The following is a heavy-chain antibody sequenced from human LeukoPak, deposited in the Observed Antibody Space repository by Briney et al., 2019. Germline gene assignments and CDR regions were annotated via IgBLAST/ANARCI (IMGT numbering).Heavy chain of an antibody. CDR3: ARDLGSGWHNYYYYYMDV. D-gene: IGHD6-19*01. CDR1: GYTFTSYY. CDR2: INPSGGST. V-gene: IGHV1-46*01. Sequence: GASVKVSCKASGYTFTSYYMHWVRQAPGQGLEWMGIINPSGGSTSYAQKFQGRVTMTRDTSTSTVYMELSSLRSEDTAVYYCARDLGSGWHNYYYYYMDVWGKGTTVTISS. J-gene: IGHJ6*03.